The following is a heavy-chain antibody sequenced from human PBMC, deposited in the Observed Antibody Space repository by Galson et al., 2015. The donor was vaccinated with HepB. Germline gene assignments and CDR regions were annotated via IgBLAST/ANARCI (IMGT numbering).Heavy chain of an antibody. V-gene: IGHV4-59*01. CDR3: ASRTYSSSWYGDYYGMDV. J-gene: IGHJ6*02. CDR2: IYYSGST. Sequence: TLRLSCAASGFTISSYYWSWIRQPPGKGLEWIGYIYYSGSTNYNPSLKSRVTISVDTSKNQFSLKLSSVTAADAAVYYCASRTYSSSWYGDYYGMDVWGQGTTVTVSS. D-gene: IGHD6-13*01. CDR1: GFTISSYY.